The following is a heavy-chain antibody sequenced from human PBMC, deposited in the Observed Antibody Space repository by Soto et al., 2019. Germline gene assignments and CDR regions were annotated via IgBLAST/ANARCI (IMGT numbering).Heavy chain of an antibody. V-gene: IGHV3-53*01. Sequence: VGSLRLSCAASGFSVRSNYLSWVRKAPGKGLEWVSEIYGNENTNYADSVRGRFTISRDNSDNTVYLHMNTLTAEDTAVYYCAREWGRDYFDYWGQGTLVTVSS. CDR3: AREWGRDYFDY. D-gene: IGHD3-16*01. CDR2: IYGNENT. J-gene: IGHJ4*02. CDR1: GFSVRSNY.